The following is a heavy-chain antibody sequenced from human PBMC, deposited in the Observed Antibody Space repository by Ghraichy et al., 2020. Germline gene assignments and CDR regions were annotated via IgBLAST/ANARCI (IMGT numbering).Heavy chain of an antibody. Sequence: GGSLRLSCAASGFTFSSYAMSWVRQAPGKGLEWVSAISGSGGSTYYADSVKGRFTISRDNSKNTLYLQMNSLRAEDTAVYYCAKKGGVTTWKSSYYFDYWGQGTLVTVSS. CDR3: AKKGGVTTWKSSYYFDY. V-gene: IGHV3-23*01. J-gene: IGHJ4*02. D-gene: IGHD4-11*01. CDR2: ISGSGGST. CDR1: GFTFSSYA.